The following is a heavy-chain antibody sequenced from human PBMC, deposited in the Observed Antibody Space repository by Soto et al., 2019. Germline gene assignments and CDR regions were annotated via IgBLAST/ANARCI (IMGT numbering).Heavy chain of an antibody. J-gene: IGHJ5*02. CDR2: IIPIFGTT. CDR3: ARASGRGWYNWFDP. D-gene: IGHD6-19*01. CDR1: GVTFSSYG. Sequence: QVQLVQSGAEVKKPGSSVKVSCKASGVTFSSYGITWVRQAPGQGLEFMGGIIPIFGTTNYAHKFLGRVTFTADESTNTTYMELTSLRSEDTAVYYCARASGRGWYNWFDPWGQGTLVTVSS. V-gene: IGHV1-69*01.